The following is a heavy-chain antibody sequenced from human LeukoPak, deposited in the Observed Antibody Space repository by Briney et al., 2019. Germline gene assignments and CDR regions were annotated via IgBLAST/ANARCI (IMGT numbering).Heavy chain of an antibody. CDR2: ISSSSSYI. Sequence: PGGSLRLSCAASGFTFSSYSMNWVRQAPGKGLEWVSSISSSSSYIYYADSVKGRFTISRDNAKNPLYLQMNSLRAEDTAVYYCARDPLVRNDDFDYWGQGTLVTVSS. J-gene: IGHJ4*02. D-gene: IGHD1-1*01. V-gene: IGHV3-21*01. CDR3: ARDPLVRNDDFDY. CDR1: GFTFSSYS.